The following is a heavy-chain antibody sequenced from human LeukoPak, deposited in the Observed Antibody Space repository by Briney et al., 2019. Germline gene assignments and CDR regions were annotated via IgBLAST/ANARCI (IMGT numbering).Heavy chain of an antibody. J-gene: IGHJ6*02. CDR3: ARGPYYYYGMDV. Sequence: GSVKVSCEASGYTFTSYGISWGRQAPGQGREWMGWMSAYNGNTNYAQKLQGRVTMTTDTSTSTVYMELSSLRSEDTAVYYCARGPYYYYGMDVWGQGNTVTVSS. V-gene: IGHV1-18*01. CDR2: MSAYNGNT. CDR1: GYTFTSYG.